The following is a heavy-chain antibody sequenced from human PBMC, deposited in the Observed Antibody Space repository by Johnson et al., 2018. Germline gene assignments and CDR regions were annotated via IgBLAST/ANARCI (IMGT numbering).Heavy chain of an antibody. V-gene: IGHV4-59*01. CDR3: ARWTLRPVDAFDI. J-gene: IGHJ3*02. Sequence: QVQLQEAGPGLVKPSETLSLTCTVSGGSINNYYWSWIRQPPGKGLEWIGYIYYSGSTNYNPSLKSRVTISVDTSNNQFSLKLSSVTAADTAVYYCARWTLRPVDAFDIWGRGTLVTVSS. CDR1: GGSINNYY. D-gene: IGHD3-3*01. CDR2: IYYSGST.